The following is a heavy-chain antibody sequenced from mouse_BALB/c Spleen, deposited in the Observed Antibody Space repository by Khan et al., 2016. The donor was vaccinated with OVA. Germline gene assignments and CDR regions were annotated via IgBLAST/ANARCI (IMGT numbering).Heavy chain of an antibody. Sequence: EVQLQESGPGLVKPSQSLSLTCTVTGYSITSDYAWNWIRQFPENKLEWMGYISYSGSTPYNPSLKSRISITRDTSKDQFFLQLKSVTSEDTATYYCASELGRYYALDYWGQGTSVTVSS. J-gene: IGHJ4*01. D-gene: IGHD4-1*01. V-gene: IGHV3-2*02. CDR3: ASELGRYYALDY. CDR1: GYSITSDYA. CDR2: ISYSGST.